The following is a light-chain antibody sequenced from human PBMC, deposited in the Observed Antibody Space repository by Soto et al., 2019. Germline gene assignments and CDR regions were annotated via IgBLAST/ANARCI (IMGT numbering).Light chain of an antibody. CDR3: RSYTSSSTPFV. J-gene: IGLJ1*01. V-gene: IGLV2-14*01. Sequence: QSALTQPASVSGSPGQSITISCTGTSSDVGASNYVSWYQQHPGKAPKLMIYDVSNRPSGISNRFSGSKSGNTASLTISGLQAEDEADYFCRSYTSSSTPFVFGTGTKVTVL. CDR1: SSDVGASNY. CDR2: DVS.